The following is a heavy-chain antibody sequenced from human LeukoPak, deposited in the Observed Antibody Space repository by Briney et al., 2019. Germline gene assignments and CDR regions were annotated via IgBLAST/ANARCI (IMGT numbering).Heavy chain of an antibody. J-gene: IGHJ4*02. CDR3: ARGRIAAPDYYFDY. CDR2: IYSGGDT. D-gene: IGHD6-13*01. Sequence: GGSLRLSCAASGFTVSSNYMSWVRQAPGKGLEWVSVIYSGGDTYYADSVKGRFTISRDNSKNTLYLQMNSLRAEDTAVYYCARGRIAAPDYYFDYWGQGTLVTVSS. CDR1: GFTVSSNY. V-gene: IGHV3-53*01.